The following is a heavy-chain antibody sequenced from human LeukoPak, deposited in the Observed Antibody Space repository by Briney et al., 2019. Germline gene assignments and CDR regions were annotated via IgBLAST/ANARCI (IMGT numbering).Heavy chain of an antibody. J-gene: IGHJ4*02. D-gene: IGHD1-26*01. Sequence: GGSLRLSCAASGFTVSSNYMSWVRQAPGKGLEWVSVIYSGGSTYYADSVKGRFTISRDNSKNTLYLQMNSLRAEDTAVYYCASLRTYSGSYYLDYWGQGTLVTVSS. CDR2: IYSGGST. V-gene: IGHV3-66*01. CDR1: GFTVSSNY. CDR3: ASLRTYSGSYYLDY.